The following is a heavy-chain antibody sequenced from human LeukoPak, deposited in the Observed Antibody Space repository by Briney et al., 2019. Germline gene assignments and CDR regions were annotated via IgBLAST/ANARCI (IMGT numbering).Heavy chain of an antibody. J-gene: IGHJ4*02. CDR1: GFTFSSYA. V-gene: IGHV3-23*01. CDR2: ISGSGGST. D-gene: IGHD6-19*01. CDR3: AKGVVAGNQKPGGY. Sequence: GGSLRLSCAASGFTFSSYAMSWVRQAPGKGLEWVSAISGSGGSTYSADSEKGRFTISRNNSKNKLSLQMNSLRAEDTAVYFCAKGVVAGNQKPGGYWGQGTLVTVSS.